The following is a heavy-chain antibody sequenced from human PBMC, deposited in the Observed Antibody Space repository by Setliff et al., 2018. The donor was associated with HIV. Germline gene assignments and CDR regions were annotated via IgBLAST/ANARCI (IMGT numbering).Heavy chain of an antibody. CDR2: IYYSGST. Sequence: SETLSLTCTVSGGSISSSSYYWGWIRQPPGKGLEWIGSIYYSGSTYYNPSLKSRVTLSVDTSKNQFFLRLSSVTAADTAVYYCARDFGVVIPHGRFDPWGQGTLVTVLL. V-gene: IGHV4-39*01. CDR1: GGSISSSSYY. D-gene: IGHD3-3*01. J-gene: IGHJ5*02. CDR3: ARDFGVVIPHGRFDP.